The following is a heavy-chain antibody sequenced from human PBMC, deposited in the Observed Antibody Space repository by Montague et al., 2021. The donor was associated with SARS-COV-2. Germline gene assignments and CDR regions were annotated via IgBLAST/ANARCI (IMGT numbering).Heavy chain of an antibody. CDR3: ARDILDYGMDV. J-gene: IGHJ6*02. D-gene: IGHD3-9*01. V-gene: IGHV3-30-3*01. Sequence: SLRLSCAASGFTFSSYVMHWVRQAPGKGLEWVAVISYDESNKYYADSVKGRFTISRDNSKNTLYLQMNSLRAEDTAVYYCARDILDYGMDVWGQGTTVTVSS. CDR2: ISYDESNK. CDR1: GFTFSSYV.